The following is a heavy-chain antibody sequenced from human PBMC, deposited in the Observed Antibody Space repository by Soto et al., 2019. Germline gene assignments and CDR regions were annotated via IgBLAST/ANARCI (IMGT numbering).Heavy chain of an antibody. CDR3: ATSVNSAMAFDY. Sequence: ASVKVSCKASGYTFTHYYIHWVRQAPGQGLEWMGIINPNGGITTYAQKFRAGFSMTRDTSTSTVYLELSSLRSEDSAVYYCATSVNSAMAFDYRGQGTLVTVSS. CDR2: INPNGGIT. J-gene: IGHJ4*02. D-gene: IGHD5-18*01. V-gene: IGHV1-46*01. CDR1: GYTFTHYY.